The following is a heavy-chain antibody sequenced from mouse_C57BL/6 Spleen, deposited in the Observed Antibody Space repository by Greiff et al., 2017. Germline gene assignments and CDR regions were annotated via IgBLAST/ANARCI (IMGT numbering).Heavy chain of an antibody. Sequence: VQLQQSGAELVKPGASVKISCKASGYAFSSYWMNWVKQRPGKGLEWIGQIYPGDGDTNYNGKFKGKATLTADKSSSTAYMQLSSLTSEDSAVYFCARDYGSSPYFDYRGQGATLTVSS. J-gene: IGHJ2*01. D-gene: IGHD1-1*01. CDR1: GYAFSSYW. CDR3: ARDYGSSPYFDY. CDR2: IYPGDGDT. V-gene: IGHV1-80*01.